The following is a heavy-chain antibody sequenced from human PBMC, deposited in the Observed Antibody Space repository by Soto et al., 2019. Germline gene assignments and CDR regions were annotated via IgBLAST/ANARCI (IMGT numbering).Heavy chain of an antibody. CDR1: GFTFSSYG. J-gene: IGHJ1*01. D-gene: IGHD6-19*01. CDR3: AKEGSVADTEYFQH. Sequence: PGGSLRLSCAASGFTFSSYGMHWVRQAPGKGLEWVAVISYDGSNKYYADSVKGRFTISRDNSKNTLYLQMNSLRAEDTAVYYCAKEGSVADTEYFQHWGQGTLVTVSS. CDR2: ISYDGSNK. V-gene: IGHV3-30*18.